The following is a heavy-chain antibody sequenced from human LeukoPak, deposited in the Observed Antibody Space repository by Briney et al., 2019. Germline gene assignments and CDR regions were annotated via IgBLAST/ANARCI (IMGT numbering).Heavy chain of an antibody. D-gene: IGHD1-26*01. Sequence: SGGSLRLSCAASGFTFSSYAMSWVRQAPEKGLEWVSTISGSGGGTYYADSGKGRFTVSRDDSKSTLYLQMNSLRAEDTAVYYCVKDLGRYRNNCFDYWGQGTLVTVSS. CDR2: ISGSGGGT. CDR3: VKDLGRYRNNCFDY. CDR1: GFTFSSYA. J-gene: IGHJ4*02. V-gene: IGHV3-23*01.